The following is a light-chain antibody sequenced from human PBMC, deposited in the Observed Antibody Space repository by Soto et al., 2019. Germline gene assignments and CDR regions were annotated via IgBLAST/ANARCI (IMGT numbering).Light chain of an antibody. CDR3: QQYGNSPLT. J-gene: IGKJ4*01. CDR1: QSLTRN. V-gene: IGKV3-20*01. Sequence: EIVMTQSPATLSVSPGERVTLSCRASQSLTRNLAWYQQKPGQAPRLLIYGASSRATGIPDRFSGSGSGTDFTLTISRLEPEDFAVYYCQQYGNSPLTFGGGTKVDIK. CDR2: GAS.